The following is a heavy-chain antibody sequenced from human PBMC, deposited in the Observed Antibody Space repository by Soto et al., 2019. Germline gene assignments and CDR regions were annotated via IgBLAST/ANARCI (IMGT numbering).Heavy chain of an antibody. J-gene: IGHJ3*02. V-gene: IGHV4-59*01. CDR1: GGSISSYY. D-gene: IGHD3-22*01. CDR3: AREGDHDEYYYDSSGYLRDAFDI. Sequence: PSETLSLTCTVSGGSISSYYWSWIRQPPGKGLEWIGYIYYSGSTNYNPSLKSRVTISVDTSKNQFSLKLSSVTAADTAVYYCAREGDHDEYYYDSSGYLRDAFDIWGQGTMVTVS. CDR2: IYYSGST.